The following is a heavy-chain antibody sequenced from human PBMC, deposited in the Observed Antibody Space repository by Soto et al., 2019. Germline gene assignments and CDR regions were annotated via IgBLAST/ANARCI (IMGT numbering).Heavy chain of an antibody. CDR3: ARVEDDFWSGFVYY. Sequence: AASVKVSCKASGGTFSSYAISWVRQAPGQGLEWMGGIIPIFGTANYAQKFQGRVTITADESTSTAYMELSSLRSEDTAVYYCARVEDDFWSGFVYYWGQGTLVTVSS. CDR1: GGTFSSYA. D-gene: IGHD3-3*01. V-gene: IGHV1-69*13. CDR2: IIPIFGTA. J-gene: IGHJ4*02.